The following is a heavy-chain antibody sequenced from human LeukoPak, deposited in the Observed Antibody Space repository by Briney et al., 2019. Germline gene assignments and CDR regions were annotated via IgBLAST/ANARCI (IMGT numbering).Heavy chain of an antibody. V-gene: IGHV3-30*03. Sequence: GGSLRLSCAASGFTFSSYGMHWVRQAPGKGLEWVAVISYDGSNKYYADSVKGRFTISRDNSKNTLYLQMNSLRAEDTAVYYCFGRDLVYHYGMDVWGQGTTVTVSS. CDR1: GFTFSSYG. J-gene: IGHJ6*02. CDR3: FGRDLVYHYGMDV. CDR2: ISYDGSNK. D-gene: IGHD3-10*01.